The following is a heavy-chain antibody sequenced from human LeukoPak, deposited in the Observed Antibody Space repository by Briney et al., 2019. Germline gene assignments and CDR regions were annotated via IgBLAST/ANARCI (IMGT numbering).Heavy chain of an antibody. D-gene: IGHD2-2*01. CDR2: INPNSGGT. J-gene: IGHJ5*02. Sequence: ASVKVSCKASGYTFTGYYMHWVRQAPGQGLEWMGWINPNSGGTNYAQKFQGRVTMTRDTSISTAYMDLSRLRADDTAVYYCARGMGVLVPAATWFDPWGQGTLVTVSS. CDR3: ARGMGVLVPAATWFDP. V-gene: IGHV1-2*02. CDR1: GYTFTGYY.